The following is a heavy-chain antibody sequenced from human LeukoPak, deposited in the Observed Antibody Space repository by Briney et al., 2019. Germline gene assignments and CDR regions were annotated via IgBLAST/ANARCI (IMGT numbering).Heavy chain of an antibody. D-gene: IGHD3-22*01. V-gene: IGHV3-23*01. Sequence: GGSLRLSCAASGFTFSSYAMSWVRQAPGKGLEWVSAISGSGGSTYYADSVKGRFTISRDNSKNTLYLQMNSLRAEDTAVYYCAKCGQTYYYDSSGNRDAFDIWGQGTIVTVSS. CDR3: AKCGQTYYYDSSGNRDAFDI. CDR1: GFTFSSYA. J-gene: IGHJ3*02. CDR2: ISGSGGST.